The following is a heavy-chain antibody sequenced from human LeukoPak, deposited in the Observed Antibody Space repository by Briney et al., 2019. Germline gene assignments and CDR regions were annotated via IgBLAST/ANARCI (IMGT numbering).Heavy chain of an antibody. D-gene: IGHD6-6*01. CDR1: GYTLTNYG. CDR3: ARDGQLVLKPYDY. Sequence: ASVKVSCKASGYTLTNYGFIWVRQAPGQGLEWMGWISAYNGNTNYAQKLQGRVTMTTDTSTSTAYMELRSLGSDDTAVYYCARDGQLVLKPYDYWGQGTLVTVSS. CDR2: ISAYNGNT. J-gene: IGHJ4*02. V-gene: IGHV1-18*01.